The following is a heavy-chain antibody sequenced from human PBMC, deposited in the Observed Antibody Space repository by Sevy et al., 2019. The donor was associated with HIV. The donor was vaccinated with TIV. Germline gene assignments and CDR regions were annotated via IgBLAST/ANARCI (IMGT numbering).Heavy chain of an antibody. CDR1: GFTFSSYA. J-gene: IGHJ3*02. CDR2: IYGSGGVT. D-gene: IGHD3-22*01. CDR3: AGGRYDSSGSFDAFDI. V-gene: IGHV3-23*01. Sequence: GGSLRLSCAASGFTFSSYAMNWVRQAPGKGLEWVSTIYGSGGVTYYADSVKGRLTISRDNSKNTLFLQMNSLRAEDTAVYYGAGGRYDSSGSFDAFDIWGQGTMVTVSS.